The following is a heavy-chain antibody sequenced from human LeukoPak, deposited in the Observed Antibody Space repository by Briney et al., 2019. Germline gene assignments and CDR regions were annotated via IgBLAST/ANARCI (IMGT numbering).Heavy chain of an antibody. D-gene: IGHD6-13*01. CDR3: ARHSIVRYSSSWSHYYYYYMDV. CDR2: TYPGDSDT. V-gene: IGHV5-51*01. J-gene: IGHJ6*03. Sequence: GESLKISCKGSGYSFTSYWIGWVRQMPGKGLNWMGITYPGDSDTRYSPSFQGQVTISADKSISTAYLQWSSLKASDTAMYYCARHSIVRYSSSWSHYYYYYMDVWGKGTTVTVSS. CDR1: GYSFTSYW.